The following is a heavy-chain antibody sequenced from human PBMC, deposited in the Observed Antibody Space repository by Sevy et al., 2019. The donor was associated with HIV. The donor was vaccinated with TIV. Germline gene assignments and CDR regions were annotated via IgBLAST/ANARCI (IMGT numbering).Heavy chain of an antibody. Sequence: GGSLRLSCAASGFTFDDYGINWVRQAPGKGLEWVSGISWNSGSIGYADSVKGRFTISRDNAKNSLYLQMNSLRPEDTGLYYCAKDVGQWLGKDAFDVWGRGTMVTVSS. CDR2: ISWNSGSI. CDR3: AKDVGQWLGKDAFDV. CDR1: GFTFDDYG. V-gene: IGHV3-9*01. J-gene: IGHJ3*01. D-gene: IGHD6-19*01.